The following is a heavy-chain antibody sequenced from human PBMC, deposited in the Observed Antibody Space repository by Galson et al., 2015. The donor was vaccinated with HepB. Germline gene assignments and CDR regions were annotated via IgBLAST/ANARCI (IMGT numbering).Heavy chain of an antibody. Sequence: CAISGDSVSSHSAAWNWIRQSPSRGLEWLGRTYYKSKWYNDYAVSVKSRITINPDTSKNQFSLQLKSVTPEDTAVYFCARWRWGDDGSGWQQDDAFDVWGQGTTVTVSS. J-gene: IGHJ3*01. CDR3: ARWRWGDDGSGWQQDDAFDV. V-gene: IGHV6-1*01. CDR1: GDSVSSHSAA. CDR2: TYYKSKWYN. D-gene: IGHD6-19*01.